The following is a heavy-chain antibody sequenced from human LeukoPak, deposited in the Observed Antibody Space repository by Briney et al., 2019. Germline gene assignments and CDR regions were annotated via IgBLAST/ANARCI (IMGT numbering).Heavy chain of an antibody. D-gene: IGHD1/OR15-1a*01. CDR1: GGSISSGDYY. J-gene: IGHJ3*02. Sequence: PSQTLSLTCTVSGGSISSGDYYWSWIRQPPGKGLEWIGYIYYSGSTYYNPSLKSRVTISVDTSKNQFSLKLSSVTAADTAVYYCARWFQNKIAFDIWGQGTMVTVSS. CDR2: IYYSGST. V-gene: IGHV4-30-4*01. CDR3: ARWFQNKIAFDI.